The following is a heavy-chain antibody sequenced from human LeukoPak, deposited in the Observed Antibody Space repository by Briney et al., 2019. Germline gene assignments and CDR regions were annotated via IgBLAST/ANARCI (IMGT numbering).Heavy chain of an antibody. CDR1: GYTFTGYY. CDR2: INPNSGGT. CDR3: ARGRRIAAAARLDP. V-gene: IGHV1-2*02. J-gene: IGHJ5*02. D-gene: IGHD6-13*01. Sequence: ASVKVSCKASGYTFTGYYMHWVRQAPGQGLEWMGWINPNSGGTSYAQKFQGRVTMTRDTSISTAYMELSRLRSDDTAVYYCARGRRIAAAARLDPWGQGTLVTVSS.